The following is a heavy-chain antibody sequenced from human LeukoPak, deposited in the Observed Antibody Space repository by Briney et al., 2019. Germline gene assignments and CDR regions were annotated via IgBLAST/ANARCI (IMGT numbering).Heavy chain of an antibody. CDR1: GYSLASYG. CDR3: ARWYCSSTSCYAGAFDM. D-gene: IGHD2-2*01. CDR2: ISAYNGDT. Sequence: ASVKVCCKTSGYSLASYGISWVRQAPGPGLELMEWISAYNGDTNYAQKLQGRVTMTTDTSTSTGYMELRSLRSDDTAVYYCARWYCSSTSCYAGAFDMWGQGTMVTVSS. J-gene: IGHJ3*02. V-gene: IGHV1-18*04.